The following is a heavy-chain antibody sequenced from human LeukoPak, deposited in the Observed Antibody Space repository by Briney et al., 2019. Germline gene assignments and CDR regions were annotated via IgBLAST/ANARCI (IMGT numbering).Heavy chain of an antibody. J-gene: IGHJ3*02. CDR1: GVSITSRTYY. CDR2: IYCSGNT. CDR3: ARHRYYDSWVHTGAFDI. D-gene: IGHD3-3*01. Sequence: SETLCLACTVTGVSITSRTYYWAWIRQSGGKGLEWIGTIYCSGNTYYNPSLKSRVTISLDTSSNQLSLGLTSVIAMDTAKYYCARHRYYDSWVHTGAFDIWGHGTTVTVSS. V-gene: IGHV4-39*01.